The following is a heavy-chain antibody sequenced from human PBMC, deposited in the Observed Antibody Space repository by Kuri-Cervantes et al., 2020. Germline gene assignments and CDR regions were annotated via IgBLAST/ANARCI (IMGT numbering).Heavy chain of an antibody. CDR2: ISNSGGST. J-gene: IGHJ4*02. CDR1: GFTFSTYG. V-gene: IGHV3-23*01. Sequence: GESLKISCAASGFTFSTYGMSWVRQAPRKGLEWVSGISNSGGSTYYADSVKGRFTISRDNAKNSLYLQMNSLRAEDTAVYYCASSRVYDYIWGSYRHAPGFDYWGQGTLVTVSS. D-gene: IGHD3-16*02. CDR3: ASSRVYDYIWGSYRHAPGFDY.